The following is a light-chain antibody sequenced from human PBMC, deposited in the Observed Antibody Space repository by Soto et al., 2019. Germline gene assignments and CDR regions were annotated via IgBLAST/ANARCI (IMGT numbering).Light chain of an antibody. CDR1: SSNIGGNS. J-gene: IGLJ1*01. CDR2: DDN. CDR3: GSSGTSLSAYI. V-gene: IGLV1-51*01. Sequence: QSVLTQPPSVSAAPGQKVTISCSGSSSNIGGNSVSWYQQLPGTAPKLLIYDDNKRPLGIPDRFSGSKSGTSATLGITAFQTGDEADNDCGSSGTSLSAYILGTGTKGTV.